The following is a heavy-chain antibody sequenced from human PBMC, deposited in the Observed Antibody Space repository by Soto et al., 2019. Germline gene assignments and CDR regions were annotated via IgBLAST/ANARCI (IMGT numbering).Heavy chain of an antibody. CDR1: GYTFTNYG. CDR2: ISAYNGNT. V-gene: IGHV1-18*01. J-gene: IGHJ6*02. D-gene: IGHD1-26*01. Sequence: QVHLVHSGAEVKKPGASVKVSCKASGYTFTNYGISWVRQAPGQGLEWMGWISAYNGNTNYAQKLQGRVTMTTDTSTSTAYMELRSLRSDDTAVYYCARGHLGATLYYYGMDVWGQGTTVTVSS. CDR3: ARGHLGATLYYYGMDV.